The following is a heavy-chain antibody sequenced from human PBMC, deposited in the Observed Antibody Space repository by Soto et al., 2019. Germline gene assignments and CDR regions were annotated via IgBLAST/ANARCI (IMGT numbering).Heavy chain of an antibody. CDR2: IYWDDGK. CDR1: GFSLSTSGVG. CDR3: AHTPAYDISTGYYPFDY. D-gene: IGHD3-9*01. V-gene: IGHV2-5*02. J-gene: IGHJ4*02. Sequence: SGPTVVNATQTLTRTCTFSGFSLSTSGVGVAWIRQPPGKALEWLALIYWDDGKRYRPALKTWLNITKDTSKNQVVLTLTNVDPVDTATYYCAHTPAYDISTGYYPFDYSGQGSLVTVSS.